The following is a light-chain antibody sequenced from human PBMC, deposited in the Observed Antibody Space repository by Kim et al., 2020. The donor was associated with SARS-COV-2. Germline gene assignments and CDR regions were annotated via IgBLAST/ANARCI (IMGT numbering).Light chain of an antibody. V-gene: IGLV1-51*01. J-gene: IGLJ2*01. Sequence: QSALTQPPSVSASPGQKVTISCSGSSSNIGNNYLFWYQQLPGTAPKLLIFDNNRRPSGILDRFSGSKSGTSATLGIIGLLPGDEADYYCGTLDGSRSRLVFGGGTQLTVL. CDR2: DNN. CDR3: GTLDGSRSRLV. CDR1: SSNIGNNY.